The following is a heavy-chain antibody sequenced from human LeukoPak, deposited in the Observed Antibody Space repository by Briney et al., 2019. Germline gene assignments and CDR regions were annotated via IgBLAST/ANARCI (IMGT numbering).Heavy chain of an antibody. D-gene: IGHD3-16*01. CDR3: ARAVDVADY. J-gene: IGHJ4*02. V-gene: IGHV3-7*01. Sequence: PGGSLRLSCAASGFTLSKYWMTWVRQAPGKGLDWVAYVGQAGGENSYVSSVKGRFTSSRDNGKNSVYLEMNNLRVEGTTVYYCARAVDVADYWGRGALVTVSS. CDR2: VGQAGGEN. CDR1: GFTLSKYW.